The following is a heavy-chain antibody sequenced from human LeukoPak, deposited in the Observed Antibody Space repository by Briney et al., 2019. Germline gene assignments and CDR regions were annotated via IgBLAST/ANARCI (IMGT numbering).Heavy chain of an antibody. CDR1: GYTFTSYD. CDR3: ARGRPHTMVRGVTALLA. CDR2: MNPNSGNT. Sequence: GASVKVSCKASGYTFTSYDINWVRQATGQGLEWMGWMNPNSGNTGYAQKFQGRVTMTRNTSISTAYMELSSLRSEDTAVYYCARGRPHTMVRGVTALLAWGQGTLVTVSS. D-gene: IGHD3-10*01. J-gene: IGHJ5*02. V-gene: IGHV1-8*01.